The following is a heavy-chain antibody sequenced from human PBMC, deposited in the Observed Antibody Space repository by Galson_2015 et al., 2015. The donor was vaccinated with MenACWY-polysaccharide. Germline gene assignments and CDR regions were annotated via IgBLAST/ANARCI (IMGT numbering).Heavy chain of an antibody. V-gene: IGHV3-30*18. J-gene: IGHJ4*02. Sequence: SLRLSCAASGFTFGHYNMHWVRQAPGKGPEWMAVMAYAGSDTFYADSVKGRFTISRDNSKSTLYLQLNSLRAEDTAVYYCAKDQGGRYYDFWRESKGVLVDWGQGTLVTVSS. CDR3: AKDQGGRYYDFWRESKGVLVD. D-gene: IGHD3/OR15-3a*01. CDR2: MAYAGSDT. CDR1: GFTFGHYN.